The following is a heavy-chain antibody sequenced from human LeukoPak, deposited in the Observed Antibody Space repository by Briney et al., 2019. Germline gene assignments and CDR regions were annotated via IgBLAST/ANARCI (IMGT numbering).Heavy chain of an antibody. CDR3: ATRHYYASGSPLYYFDY. Sequence: PGGSLRLSCAASGFTFSNYAMSWVRQAPGKGLEWVSTISSSGDNTHYADSVKGRFAISRDNSKNTLFLQMNSLRAEDTAVYYCATRHYYASGSPLYYFDYWGQGTLVTVSS. D-gene: IGHD3-10*01. CDR2: ISSSGDNT. V-gene: IGHV3-23*01. CDR1: GFTFSNYA. J-gene: IGHJ4*02.